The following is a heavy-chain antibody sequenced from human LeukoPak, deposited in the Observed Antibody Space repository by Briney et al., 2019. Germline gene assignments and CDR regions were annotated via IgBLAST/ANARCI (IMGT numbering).Heavy chain of an antibody. Sequence: PSETLSLTCTVSGGSISSYYWSWIRQPPGKGLELIGYIYYSGSTNYNPSLKSRVTISVDTSKNQFSLKLSSVTAADTAVYYCARDQGYYYDSSGYYDAFDIWGQGTMVTVSS. V-gene: IGHV4-59*01. CDR2: IYYSGST. CDR3: ARDQGYYYDSSGYYDAFDI. CDR1: GGSISSYY. J-gene: IGHJ3*02. D-gene: IGHD3-22*01.